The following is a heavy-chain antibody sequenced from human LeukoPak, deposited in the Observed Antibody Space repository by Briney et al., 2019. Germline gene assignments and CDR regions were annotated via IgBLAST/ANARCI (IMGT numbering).Heavy chain of an antibody. J-gene: IGHJ4*03. D-gene: IGHD2-15*01. Sequence: PSETLSLTCAVSGDSISSSNYNCGWIRQPPGKGLEWIGSIYYNGSTSCNPSLKSRVTISEDTSKNQFSLKLTSVTAADTAVYYCANVVVVAVTWCYFDYWGQGTLVTVSS. CDR2: IYYNGST. V-gene: IGHV4-39*01. CDR3: ANVVVVAVTWCYFDY. CDR1: GDSISSSNYN.